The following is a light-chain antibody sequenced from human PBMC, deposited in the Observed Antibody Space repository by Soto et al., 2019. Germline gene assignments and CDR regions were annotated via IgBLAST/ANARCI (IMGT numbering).Light chain of an antibody. CDR2: DAS. V-gene: IGKV3-20*01. CDR1: QSVSSN. CDR3: QVYGRAPWT. Sequence: EIVMTQSPGTLSVSPGERATLSCRASQSVSSNLAWYQQKPGQAPRLLISDASTRATGIPDRFSGSGSGTDFTLTISRLEPEDFAVYYCQVYGRAPWTFGQGTKVDI. J-gene: IGKJ1*01.